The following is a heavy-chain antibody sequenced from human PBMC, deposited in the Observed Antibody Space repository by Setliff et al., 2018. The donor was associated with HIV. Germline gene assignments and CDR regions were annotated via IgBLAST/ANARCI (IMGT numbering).Heavy chain of an antibody. V-gene: IGHV1-69*06. Sequence: SVKVSCKASGGTFSSHAITWVRQAPGHGLEVMGRISPLSATASYAQKLQGGVTITADKSTNTVYVELSSLRSEDTAVYYCARVREEFGSGQYYPDAFAIWGQGTMVTVSS. CDR3: ARVREEFGSGQYYPDAFAI. CDR2: ISPLSATA. D-gene: IGHD3-10*01. J-gene: IGHJ3*02. CDR1: GGTFSSHA.